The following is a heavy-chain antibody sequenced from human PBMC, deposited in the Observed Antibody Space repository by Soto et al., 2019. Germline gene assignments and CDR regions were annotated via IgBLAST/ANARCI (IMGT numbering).Heavy chain of an antibody. CDR2: IIPILGIA. CDR3: AKADCSSTSCYEDYYYYYMDV. J-gene: IGHJ6*03. CDR1: GGTFSSYT. D-gene: IGHD2-2*01. Sequence: ASVKVSCKASGGTFSSYTISWVRQAPGQGLEWMGRIIPILGIANYAQKFQGRVTITADKSTSTAYMELSSLRSEDTAVYYCAKADCSSTSCYEDYYYYYMDVWGKGTTVTVSS. V-gene: IGHV1-69*02.